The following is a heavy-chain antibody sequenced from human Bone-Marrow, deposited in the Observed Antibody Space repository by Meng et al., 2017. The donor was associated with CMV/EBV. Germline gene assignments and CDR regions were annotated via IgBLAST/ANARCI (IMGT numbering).Heavy chain of an antibody. CDR2: IHPKNGGT. J-gene: IGHJ4*02. CDR3: ARDPDTPMAFDH. D-gene: IGHD5-18*01. CDR1: GYIFSDYY. V-gene: IGHV1-2*02. Sequence: QGQVLQSGAGVKGPGAPVKVSCKASGYIFSDYYIHWVRQAPGQGLEWMGWIHPKNGGTKYAQKFQGRVTMTRDTSISTTYMDLNRLISDDTAVYYCARDPDTPMAFDHWGQGTLVTVSS.